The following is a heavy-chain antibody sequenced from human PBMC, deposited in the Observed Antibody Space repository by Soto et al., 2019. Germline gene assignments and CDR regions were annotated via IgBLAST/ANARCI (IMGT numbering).Heavy chain of an antibody. Sequence: EVQLLESGGGLVQPGGSLRLSCVASGFTFTTYGMNWVRQAPGKGLEWVSGISASGDSTFNADCVKGRFTISRDNSKNTLYLQMNSLRAEDTAVYYCAKDLLQWLVVGHDAFDIWGQGTMVTVSS. J-gene: IGHJ3*02. CDR2: ISASGDST. CDR1: GFTFTTYG. D-gene: IGHD6-19*01. CDR3: AKDLLQWLVVGHDAFDI. V-gene: IGHV3-23*01.